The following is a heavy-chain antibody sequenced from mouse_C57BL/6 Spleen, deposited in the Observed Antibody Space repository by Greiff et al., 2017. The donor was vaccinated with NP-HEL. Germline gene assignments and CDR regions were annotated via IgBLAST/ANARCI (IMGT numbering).Heavy chain of an antibody. CDR2: INPYNGGT. J-gene: IGHJ2*01. D-gene: IGHD1-1*01. V-gene: IGHV1-19*01. Sequence: EVQLQQSGPVLVKPGASVKMSCKASGYTFTDYYMNWVKQSHGKSLEWIGVINPYNGGTSYNQKFKGKATLTVDTSSSTAYMELNSLTSEDSAVYYCARYYGSSYGGYYFDYWGQGTTLTVSS. CDR1: GYTFTDYY. CDR3: ARYYGSSYGGYYFDY.